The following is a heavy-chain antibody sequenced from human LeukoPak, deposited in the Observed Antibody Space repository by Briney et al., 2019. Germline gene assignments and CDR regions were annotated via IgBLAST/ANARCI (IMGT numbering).Heavy chain of an antibody. V-gene: IGHV1-2*02. J-gene: IGHJ4*02. Sequence: GASVKVSFKASGYTFTGYYMHWVRQAPGQGLEWMGWINPNSGGTNYAQKFQGRVTMTRDTSISTAYMELSRLRSDDTAVYYCASASIAVAGTGAFDYWGQGTLVTVSS. CDR2: INPNSGGT. D-gene: IGHD6-19*01. CDR1: GYTFTGYY. CDR3: ASASIAVAGTGAFDY.